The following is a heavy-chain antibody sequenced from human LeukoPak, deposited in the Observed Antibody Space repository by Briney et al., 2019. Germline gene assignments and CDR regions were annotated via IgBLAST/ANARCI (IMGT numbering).Heavy chain of an antibody. CDR3: TKDGYLGHYFDY. V-gene: IGHV3-7*01. Sequence: GGSLRLSCAASGFTFSSYWMSWVRQAPGKGLEWVANIKQDGSEKYYADSVKGRFTISRDNSKNTLYLQMNSLRAEDTAVYYCTKDGYLGHYFDYWGQGTLVTVSS. CDR2: IKQDGSEK. CDR1: GFTFSSYW. D-gene: IGHD2-21*01. J-gene: IGHJ4*02.